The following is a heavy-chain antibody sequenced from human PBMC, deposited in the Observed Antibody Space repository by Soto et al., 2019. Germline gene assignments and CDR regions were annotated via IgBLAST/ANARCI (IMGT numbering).Heavy chain of an antibody. J-gene: IGHJ6*02. CDR3: ARVGIAVAGTSAPSSLYYYYYGMDV. V-gene: IGHV3-30-3*01. CDR1: GFTFSSYA. CDR2: ISYDGSNK. D-gene: IGHD6-19*01. Sequence: GGSLRLSCAASGFTFSSYAMHWVRQAPGKGLEWVAVISYDGSNKYYADSVKGRFTISRDNSKNTLYLQMNSLRAEDTAVYYCARVGIAVAGTSAPSSLYYYYYGMDVWGQGTTVTVSS.